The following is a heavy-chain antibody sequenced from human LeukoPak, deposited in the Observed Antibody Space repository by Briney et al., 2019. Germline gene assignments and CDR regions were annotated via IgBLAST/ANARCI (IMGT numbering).Heavy chain of an antibody. D-gene: IGHD4/OR15-4a*01. Sequence: PSETLSLTCTVSGGSISSYYWSWIRQPPGKGLEWIGYIYYSGSTNYNPSLKSRVTISVDTSKNQFSLKLSSVTAADTAVYYCASLGAKDPDGFDYWGQGTLVTVSS. CDR3: ASLGAKDPDGFDY. CDR2: IYYSGST. V-gene: IGHV4-59*01. J-gene: IGHJ4*02. CDR1: GGSISSYY.